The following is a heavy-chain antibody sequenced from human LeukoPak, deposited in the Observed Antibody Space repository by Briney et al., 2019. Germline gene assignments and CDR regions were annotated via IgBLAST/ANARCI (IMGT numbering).Heavy chain of an antibody. CDR2: IYTSGST. J-gene: IGHJ6*03. CDR1: GGSFSGYY. V-gene: IGHV4-59*10. Sequence: SETLSLTCAVYGGSFSGYYWSWIRQPAGKGLEWIGRIYTSGSTNYNPSLKSRVTMSVDTSKNQFSLKLSSVTAADTAVYYCARGKLWFGELSVMDVWGKGTTVTVSS. CDR3: ARGKLWFGELSVMDV. D-gene: IGHD3-10*01.